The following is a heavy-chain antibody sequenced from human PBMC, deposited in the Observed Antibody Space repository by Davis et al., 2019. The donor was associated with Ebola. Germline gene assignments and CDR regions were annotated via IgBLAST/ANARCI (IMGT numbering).Heavy chain of an antibody. CDR1: GGSFSAYY. CDR3: ARAYYYDSSGYYYFDY. V-gene: IGHV4-34*01. CDR2: INHSRST. Sequence: SETLSLTCAVYGGSFSAYYWTWIRQPPGKGLEWIGEINHSRSTNYNPSLKSRVTISVDTSKNQFSLKLSSVTAADTAVYYCARAYYYDSSGYYYFDYWGQGTLVTVSS. J-gene: IGHJ4*02. D-gene: IGHD3-22*01.